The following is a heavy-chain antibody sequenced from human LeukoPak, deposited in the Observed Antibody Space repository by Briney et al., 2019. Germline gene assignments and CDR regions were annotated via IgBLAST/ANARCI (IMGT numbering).Heavy chain of an antibody. D-gene: IGHD6-13*01. CDR2: IKSKTDGGTT. J-gene: IGHJ4*02. V-gene: IGHV3-15*01. CDR1: GFTFSNAW. Sequence: PGGSLRLSCAASGFTFSNAWMSWVRQAPGKGLEWVGRIKSKTDGGTTDYAAPVKGRFTISRDNSKNTLYLQMNSLRAEDTAVYYCARDLHGSSWYIDYWGQGTLVTVSS. CDR3: ARDLHGSSWYIDY.